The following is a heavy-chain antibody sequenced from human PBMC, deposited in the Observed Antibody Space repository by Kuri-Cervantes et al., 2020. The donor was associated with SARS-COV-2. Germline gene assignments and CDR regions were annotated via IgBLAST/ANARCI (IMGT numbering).Heavy chain of an antibody. CDR1: GFTLTYRW. CDR3: AWGRGWTFDI. J-gene: IGHJ3*02. V-gene: IGHV3-7*04. D-gene: IGHD3-3*01. CDR2: IKADGGGM. Sequence: GESLKISCEASGFTLTYRWMAWFRQAPGKGQEWVAAIKADGGGMVYVDSAKGRFTISRDNAKNSVFLQMNSVRIEDTSLYFCAWGRGWTFDIWGRGTMVTVSS.